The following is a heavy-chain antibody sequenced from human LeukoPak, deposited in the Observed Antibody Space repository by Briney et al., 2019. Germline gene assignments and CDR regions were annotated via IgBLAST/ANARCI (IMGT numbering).Heavy chain of an antibody. J-gene: IGHJ4*02. CDR2: ISYDGSNK. V-gene: IGHV3-30-3*01. D-gene: IGHD5-18*01. CDR3: ASSGYSYGYLDY. CDR1: GFTFSSYA. Sequence: GGSLRLSCAASGFTFSSYAMHWVRQAQGKGLEWVAVISYDGSNKYYADSVKGRFTISRDNSKNTLYLQMNSLRAEDTAVYYCASSGYSYGYLDYWGQGTLVTVSS.